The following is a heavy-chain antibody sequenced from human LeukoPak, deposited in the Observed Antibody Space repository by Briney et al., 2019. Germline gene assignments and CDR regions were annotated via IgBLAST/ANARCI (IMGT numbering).Heavy chain of an antibody. CDR3: ARLYFDFWSGYPDY. V-gene: IGHV4-39*02. J-gene: IGHJ4*02. Sequence: SETLSLTCTASGGSISTHDNYWGWIRQPPGKGLEWIGSISYSGNTHYSPSFQSRVTMSVDTSRNNFSPKLSSVTAADTAVYYCARLYFDFWSGYPDYWGQGTLVTVSS. CDR2: ISYSGNT. D-gene: IGHD3-3*01. CDR1: GGSISTHDNY.